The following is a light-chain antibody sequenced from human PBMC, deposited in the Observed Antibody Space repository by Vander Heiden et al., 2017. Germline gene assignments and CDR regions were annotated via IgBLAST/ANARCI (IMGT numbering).Light chain of an antibody. CDR1: SSNIGSNY. Sequence: QSVLTQPPSASGTPGQRVTIPCSGSSSNIGSNYVYWYQQLPGTAPKLLIYSNNQRPSGVPDRFSGSKSGTSASLAISGLRSEDEADYYCAAWDDSLRGVFGGGTKLTVL. J-gene: IGLJ3*02. CDR2: SNN. V-gene: IGLV1-47*02. CDR3: AAWDDSLRGV.